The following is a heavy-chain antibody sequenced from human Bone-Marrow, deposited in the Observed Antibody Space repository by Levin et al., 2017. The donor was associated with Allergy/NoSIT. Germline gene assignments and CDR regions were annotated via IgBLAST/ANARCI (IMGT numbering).Heavy chain of an antibody. D-gene: IGHD3-9*01. CDR2: ISSSSSYI. Sequence: PGGSLRLSCAASGFTFSSYSMNWVRQAPGKGLEWVSSISSSSSYIYYADSVKGRFTISRDNAKNSLYLQMNSLRAEDTAVYYCARDARPPPDILTGYYGAGWFDPWGQGTLVTVSS. CDR1: GFTFSSYS. J-gene: IGHJ5*02. V-gene: IGHV3-21*01. CDR3: ARDARPPPDILTGYYGAGWFDP.